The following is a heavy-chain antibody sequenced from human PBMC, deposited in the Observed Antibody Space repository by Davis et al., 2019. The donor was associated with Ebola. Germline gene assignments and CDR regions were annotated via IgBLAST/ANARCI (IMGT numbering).Heavy chain of an antibody. CDR3: ARGDSSSY. Sequence: GESLKISCAASGFTFNSYSMNWVRQTPGKGLEWVAVISYDGSNKYYADSVKGRFTISRDNSKNTLYLQMNSLRAEDTAVYYCARGDSSSYWGQGTLVTVSS. D-gene: IGHD3-22*01. CDR1: GFTFNSYS. J-gene: IGHJ4*02. CDR2: ISYDGSNK. V-gene: IGHV3-30*03.